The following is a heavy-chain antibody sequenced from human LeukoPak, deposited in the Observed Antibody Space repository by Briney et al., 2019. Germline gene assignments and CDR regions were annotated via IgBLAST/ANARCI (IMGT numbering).Heavy chain of an antibody. CDR2: INHSGST. CDR3: ARRASSGYADY. D-gene: IGHD3-22*01. CDR1: GGSFSGYY. Sequence: SETLSLTCAVYGGSFSGYYWSWIRQPPGKGLEWIGEINHSGSTNYNPSLKSRVTISVDTSKNQFSLELSSVTAADTAVYYCARRASSGYADYWGQGTLVTVSS. V-gene: IGHV4-34*01. J-gene: IGHJ4*02.